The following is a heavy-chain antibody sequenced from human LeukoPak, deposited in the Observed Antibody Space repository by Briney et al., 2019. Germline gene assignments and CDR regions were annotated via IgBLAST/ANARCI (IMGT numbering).Heavy chain of an antibody. J-gene: IGHJ6*03. Sequence: GGSLRLSCAASGFTFSTYDMNWVRRAPGKGLEWVSAISGRGGNTYYADSVKGRFTIYRDNSKNTLYLQMNSLKAEDTAVYYCARVRGKYSSGWNNYYYYMDVWGKGTTVTVSS. V-gene: IGHV3-23*01. CDR3: ARVRGKYSSGWNNYYYYMDV. CDR1: GFTFSTYD. CDR2: ISGRGGNT. D-gene: IGHD6-19*01.